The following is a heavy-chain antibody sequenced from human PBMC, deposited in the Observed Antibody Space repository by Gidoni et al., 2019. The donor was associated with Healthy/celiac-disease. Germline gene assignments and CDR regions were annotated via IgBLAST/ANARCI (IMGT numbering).Heavy chain of an antibody. D-gene: IGHD2-2*03. J-gene: IGHJ5*02. CDR2: IYYSGST. CDR1: GGSISSYY. V-gene: IGHV4-59*01. Sequence: QVQLQESGSGLVKPSETLSLTCTVSGGSISSYYWSWIRQPPGKGLEWIGYIYYSGSTNYNPSLKSRVTISVETAKNQFSLKLSSVTDADTAVYYCARATGYCSSTSCYVNWFDPWGQGTLVTVSS. CDR3: ARATGYCSSTSCYVNWFDP.